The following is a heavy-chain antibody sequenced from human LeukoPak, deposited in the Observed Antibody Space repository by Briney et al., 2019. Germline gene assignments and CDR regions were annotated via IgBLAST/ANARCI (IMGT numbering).Heavy chain of an antibody. D-gene: IGHD5/OR15-5a*01. CDR3: AKIPDVSDY. V-gene: IGHV3-23*01. CDR1: GFTFSSYA. Sequence: PGGSLRLSCAVSGFTFSSYAMIWVRQAPGRGLVWVSSIGASGDSIYYTDSVKGRFTISRDKSKNTLYLQMSSLRVEDTAVYYCAKIPDVSDYWGQGTLVTVSS. CDR2: IGASGDSI. J-gene: IGHJ4*02.